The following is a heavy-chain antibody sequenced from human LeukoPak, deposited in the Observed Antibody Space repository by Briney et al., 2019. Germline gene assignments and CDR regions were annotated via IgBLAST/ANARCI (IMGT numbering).Heavy chain of an antibody. D-gene: IGHD5-18*01. J-gene: IGHJ4*02. CDR1: GESFSGYY. CDR3: ATTRQYNYALGFDY. V-gene: IGHV4-34*01. CDR2: INHSGST. Sequence: SETLSLTCAVYGESFSGYYWSWIRQPPGKGLEWIGEINHSGSTNYNPSLKSRVTISVDTSKNQFSLKLTPVTAADTAVYYCATTRQYNYALGFDYWGQGTLVTVSS.